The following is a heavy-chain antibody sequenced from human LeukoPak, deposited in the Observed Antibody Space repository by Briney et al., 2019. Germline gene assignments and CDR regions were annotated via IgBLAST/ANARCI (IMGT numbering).Heavy chain of an antibody. D-gene: IGHD3-22*01. J-gene: IGHJ4*02. Sequence: ASVKVSCKASGYTFTSYDINWVRQAAGQGLEWMGWMNPSSGNTGYAQKFQGRVTMTRNTSISTAYMELSSLRSEDTAVYYCARSLTMIVVAPSYWGQGTLVTVSS. CDR2: MNPSSGNT. CDR3: ARSLTMIVVAPSY. V-gene: IGHV1-8*01. CDR1: GYTFTSYD.